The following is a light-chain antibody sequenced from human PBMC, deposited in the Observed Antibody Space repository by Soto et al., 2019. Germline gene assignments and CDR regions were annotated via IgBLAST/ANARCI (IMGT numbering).Light chain of an antibody. CDR2: EVS. CDR3: FSYTTSSTLV. J-gene: IGLJ3*02. V-gene: IGLV2-14*01. Sequence: QSALTQPASVSGSPGQSITISCTGTSSDVGGYNYVSWYQQHPAKAPILMIYEVSKRPSGVSHRFDGSKSGNTASLTISGLQAEDEADYYCFSYTTSSTLVFGGGTKLTVL. CDR1: SSDVGGYNY.